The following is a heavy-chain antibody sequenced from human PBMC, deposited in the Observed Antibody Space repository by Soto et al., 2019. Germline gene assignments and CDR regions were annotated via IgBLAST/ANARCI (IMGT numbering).Heavy chain of an antibody. D-gene: IGHD6-6*01. J-gene: IGHJ6*02. V-gene: IGHV4-30-4*01. CDR3: ARDGSSILPYYYYGMDV. CDR1: GGSISSGDYY. CDR2: IYYSGST. Sequence: QVQLQESGPGLVKPSQTLSLTCTVSGGSISSGDYYWSWIRQPPGKGLEWIGYIYYSGSTYYNPSLKSRATISVDTSKNQFSLKLSSVTAADTAVYYCARDGSSILPYYYYGMDVWGQGTTVTVSS.